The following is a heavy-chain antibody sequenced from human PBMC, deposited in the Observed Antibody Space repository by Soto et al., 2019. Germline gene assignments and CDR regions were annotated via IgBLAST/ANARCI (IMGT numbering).Heavy chain of an antibody. J-gene: IGHJ4*02. D-gene: IGHD3-10*01. CDR3: ARRGVLPDH. CDR1: GYTFTNYG. CDR2: ISADTGHT. Sequence: QVQLVQSGAEVKKPGASVKVSCKSFGYTFTNYGITWMRQAPGQGLEWMGWISADTGHTNYAQNLQGRVTMTTDTSTSTAYMELRSLRSDDTAGYYCARRGVLPDHWGQGTLVTVSS. V-gene: IGHV1-18*01.